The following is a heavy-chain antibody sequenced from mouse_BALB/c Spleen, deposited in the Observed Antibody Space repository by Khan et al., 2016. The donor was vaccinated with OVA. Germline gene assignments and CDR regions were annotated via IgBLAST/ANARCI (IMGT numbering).Heavy chain of an antibody. Sequence: EVELVESGGDLVKTGGSLKLSCAASGFTFSTYGMSWVRQTPDKRLEWVATINSGGHYTYYIDSVKGRFTISRDNAKNILYLHMTSLRSEDTAMYYCARLAYYYNSEGFAYWGQGTLVTVSA. D-gene: IGHD1-1*02. CDR2: INSGGHYT. CDR1: GFTFSTYG. CDR3: ARLAYYYNSEGFAY. J-gene: IGHJ3*01. V-gene: IGHV5-6*01.